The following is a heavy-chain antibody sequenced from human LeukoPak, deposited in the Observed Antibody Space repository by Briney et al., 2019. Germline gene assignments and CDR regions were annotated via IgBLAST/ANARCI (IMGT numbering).Heavy chain of an antibody. CDR2: LSDRGST. Sequence: SQTLSLTCTVAGGSISGYYWSWIRRPPGRGLVCIGCLSDRGSTDYNASLKIRVTISGDTSKNQFSLKLSSVTAADTAVYYCARDRGSRGGFDYWGQGTLVTVSS. CDR1: GGSISGYY. J-gene: IGHJ4*02. CDR3: ARDRGSRGGFDY. V-gene: IGHV4-59*01. D-gene: IGHD3-16*01.